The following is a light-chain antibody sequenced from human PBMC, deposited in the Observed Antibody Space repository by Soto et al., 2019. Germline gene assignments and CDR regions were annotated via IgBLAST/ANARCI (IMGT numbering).Light chain of an antibody. V-gene: IGKV3D-15*01. J-gene: IGKJ1*01. CDR2: GTS. CDR3: QQYNNWPQT. Sequence: IVLTQSPATLSLSPWERATLSCRASQSVSSTYLGWYQQQPGQPPRLLMSGTSNRATGTPDRFSGSASGTEFTLTISSLQSEDFAEYHCQQYNNWPQTFGQGTKVDIK. CDR1: QSVSSTY.